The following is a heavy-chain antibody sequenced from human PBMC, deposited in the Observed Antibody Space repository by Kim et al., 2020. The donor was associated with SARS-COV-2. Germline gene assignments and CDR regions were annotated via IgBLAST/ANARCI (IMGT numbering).Heavy chain of an antibody. J-gene: IGHJ6*02. CDR3: AKEGDVDTAMAYYYYCGMDV. CDR1: GFTFSSYG. V-gene: IGHV3-30*18. CDR2: ISYDGSNK. D-gene: IGHD5-18*01. Sequence: GGSLRLSCAASGFTFSSYGMHWVRQAPGKGLEWVAVISYDGSNKYYADSVKGRFTISRDNSKNTLYLQMNSLRAEDTAVYYCAKEGDVDTAMAYYYYCGMDVWGQGTTVTVSS.